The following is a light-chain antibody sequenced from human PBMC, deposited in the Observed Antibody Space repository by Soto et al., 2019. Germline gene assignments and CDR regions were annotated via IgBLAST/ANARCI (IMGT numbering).Light chain of an antibody. V-gene: IGKV3D-20*02. Sequence: EIVLTQSPGTLSLSPGEGDTLSCRASQSVSSNSLAWYQQKPGQAPRLLIYGASTRATGIPDRFSGSGSGTDFTLTINRLEPEDFAVYYCLHRSDWRTFGRGTKVDIK. CDR1: QSVSSNS. CDR2: GAS. J-gene: IGKJ1*01. CDR3: LHRSDWRT.